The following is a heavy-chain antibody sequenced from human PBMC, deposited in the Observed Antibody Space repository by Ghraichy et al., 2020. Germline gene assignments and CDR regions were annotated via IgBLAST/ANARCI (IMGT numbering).Heavy chain of an antibody. CDR2: IFYSGST. D-gene: IGHD3-10*01. Sequence: SETLSLTCTVSGTSVRSYFWSWIRQPPGKGLEWIGDIFYSGSTNYNPSLKSRVTISIDASRNQFSLNLSSVTAADTAVYYCARMGGYKDPLWYWGQGTLVAVSS. J-gene: IGHJ4*02. CDR1: GTSVRSYF. CDR3: ARMGGYKDPLWY. V-gene: IGHV4-59*02.